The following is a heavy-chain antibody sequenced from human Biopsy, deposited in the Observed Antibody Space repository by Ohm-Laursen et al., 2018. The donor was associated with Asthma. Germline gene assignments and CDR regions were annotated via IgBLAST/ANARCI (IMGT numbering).Heavy chain of an antibody. V-gene: IGHV1-18*01. CDR2: ISAYNGNT. J-gene: IGHJ4*02. D-gene: IGHD3-22*01. CDR1: GYTFTSYG. Sequence: ASVKVSCNASGYTFTSYGISWVRQAPGQGLEWMGWISAYNGNTNYAQKLQGRVTMTTDTSTSTAYMELRSLRSDDTAVYYCARPYYDSSGYYYENLSFDYWGQGTLVTVSS. CDR3: ARPYYDSSGYYYENLSFDY.